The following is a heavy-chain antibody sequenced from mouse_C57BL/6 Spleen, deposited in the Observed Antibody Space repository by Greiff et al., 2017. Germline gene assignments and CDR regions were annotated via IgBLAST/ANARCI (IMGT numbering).Heavy chain of an antibody. CDR1: GYAFTNYL. CDR3: AGSYYNGSSYFCFDY. D-gene: IGHD1-1*01. J-gene: IGHJ2*01. Sequence: QVQLKQSGAELVRPGTSVKVSCKASGYAFTNYLIEWVKQRPGQGLEWIGVINPGSGGTNYNEKFKGKATLTADKSASTAYMQLSSLTSEDSAVYFCAGSYYNGSSYFCFDYWGQGTTLTVSS. V-gene: IGHV1-54*01. CDR2: INPGSGGT.